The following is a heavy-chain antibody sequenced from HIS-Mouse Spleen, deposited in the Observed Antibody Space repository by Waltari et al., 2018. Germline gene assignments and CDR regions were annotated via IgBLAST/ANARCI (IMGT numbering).Heavy chain of an antibody. V-gene: IGHV4-39*07. J-gene: IGHJ5*02. CDR2: IYYSGST. Sequence: WIGSIYYSGSTYYNPSLKSRVTISVDTSKNQFSLKLSSVTAADTAVYYCARDTYCGGDCYSKGWFDPWGQGTLVTVSS. CDR3: ARDTYCGGDCYSKGWFDP. D-gene: IGHD2-21*02.